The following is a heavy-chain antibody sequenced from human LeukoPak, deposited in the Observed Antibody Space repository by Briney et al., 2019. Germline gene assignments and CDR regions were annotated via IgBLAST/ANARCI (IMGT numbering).Heavy chain of an antibody. CDR3: GRIRCSGWYGDPTDFDH. V-gene: IGHV2-70*11. CDR1: GFSLSAYGMC. D-gene: IGHD6-19*01. J-gene: IGHJ4*02. CDR2: IDWDDDK. Sequence: SGPALVKPTQTLTLTCTFSGFSLSAYGMCVGWVRQSPGKALEWLARIDWDDDKYYSTSLKTRLTISKDTPKNQVVLTMTNMDPVDTATYYCGRIRCSGWYGDPTDFDHWGQGTLVTVSS.